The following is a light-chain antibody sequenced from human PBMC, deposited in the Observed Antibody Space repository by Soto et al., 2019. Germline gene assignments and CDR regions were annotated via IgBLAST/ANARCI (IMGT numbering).Light chain of an antibody. CDR1: SSNIGNNY. J-gene: IGLJ2*01. CDR2: EVI. V-gene: IGLV2-8*01. Sequence: QSVLTQPPSVSAAPGQKVTISCSGSSSNIGNNYVSWYQQHPGKAPKLIIYEVIKRPSGVPDRFSGSKSGNAASLTVSGLQAEDEADYYCSSYAGTNNVVFGGGTKLTVL. CDR3: SSYAGTNNVV.